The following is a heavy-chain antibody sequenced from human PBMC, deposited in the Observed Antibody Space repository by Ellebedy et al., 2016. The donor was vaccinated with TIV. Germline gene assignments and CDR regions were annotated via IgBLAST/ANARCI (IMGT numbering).Heavy chain of an antibody. CDR1: GFTISRHW. D-gene: IGHD3-16*01. CDR2: INQDGGEK. V-gene: IGHV3-7*03. Sequence: GESLKISCAASGFTISRHWMSWVRQGPGKGLEWVANINQDGGEKNYVDSVKGRFTISRDSSKNTLYLQMNSLRVEDTAVYYCARDMVRLRFGESYTPQKYHGMDVWGQGTTVTVSS. J-gene: IGHJ6*02. CDR3: ARDMVRLRFGESYTPQKYHGMDV.